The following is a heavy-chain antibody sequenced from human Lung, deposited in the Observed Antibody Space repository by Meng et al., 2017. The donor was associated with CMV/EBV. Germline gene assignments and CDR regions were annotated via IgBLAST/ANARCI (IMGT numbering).Heavy chain of an antibody. CDR1: GFSFSSYE. CDR2: STRSGDTT. J-gene: IGHJ3*02. Sequence: GESLKISCAASGFSFSSYEMNWVRQAPGKGLVWVSYSTRSGDTTYYADSVKGRFTISRDNAKNSLYLQMNSLRAEDTGVYYCAREGGKYCSGDNCYYDAFDMWGQGPMVPFSS. CDR3: AREGGKYCSGDNCYYDAFDM. V-gene: IGHV3-48*03. D-gene: IGHD2-15*01.